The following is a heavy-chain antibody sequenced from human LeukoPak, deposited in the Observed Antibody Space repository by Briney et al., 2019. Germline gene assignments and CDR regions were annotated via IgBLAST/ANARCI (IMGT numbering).Heavy chain of an antibody. CDR1: GGSFSGYY. Sequence: PSETLSLTCAVYGGSFSGYYWSWIRQPPGKGLEWIGEINHSGSTNYNPSLKSRVTISVDTSKNQFSLKLSSVTAADTAVYYCARGVPAARYYYYYYMDAWGKGTTVTVSS. V-gene: IGHV4-34*01. D-gene: IGHD2-2*01. CDR2: INHSGST. CDR3: ARGVPAARYYYYYYMDA. J-gene: IGHJ6*03.